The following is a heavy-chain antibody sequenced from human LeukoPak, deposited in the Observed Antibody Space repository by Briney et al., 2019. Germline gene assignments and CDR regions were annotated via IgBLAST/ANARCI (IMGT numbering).Heavy chain of an antibody. D-gene: IGHD1-26*01. CDR2: TYYRSKWYN. V-gene: IGHV6-1*01. CDR3: ARHLGAIGVFGI. CDR1: GDSVSSNSAA. Sequence: SQTLSLTCAISGDSVSSNSAAWNWIRQSPSRGLEWLGRTYYRSKWYNDYAVSVKSRITINPDTSKNQFSLKLSSVTAADTAMYYCARHLGAIGVFGIWGQGTMVTVSS. J-gene: IGHJ3*02.